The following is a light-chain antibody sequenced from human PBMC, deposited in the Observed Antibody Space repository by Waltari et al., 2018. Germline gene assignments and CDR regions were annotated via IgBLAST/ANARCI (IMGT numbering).Light chain of an antibody. Sequence: DIQMTQSPSSLSASVGDRVTITYRASQSISSYLNWYQQKPGKAPKVLIYAASSLQSGVPSRFSGSGSGTDFTLTISSLQPEDFATYYCQQSYSTPRTFGQGTKLEIK. CDR1: QSISSY. CDR3: QQSYSTPRT. CDR2: AAS. V-gene: IGKV1-39*01. J-gene: IGKJ2*01.